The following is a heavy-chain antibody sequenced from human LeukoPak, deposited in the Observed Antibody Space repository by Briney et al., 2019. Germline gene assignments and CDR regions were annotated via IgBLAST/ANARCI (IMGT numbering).Heavy chain of an antibody. J-gene: IGHJ5*02. V-gene: IGHV1-46*01. CDR2: INPSGGST. D-gene: IGHD1-20*01. CDR1: GYTFTSYY. Sequence: ASVKVSCKASGYTFTSYYMHWVRHAPGQGLEWMGIINPSGGSTSYAQKFQGRVTMTRDTSTSTVYMELSSLRSEDTAMYYCARDGNDSGINGVDWFDPWGQGTLVSVSS. CDR3: ARDGNDSGINGVDWFDP.